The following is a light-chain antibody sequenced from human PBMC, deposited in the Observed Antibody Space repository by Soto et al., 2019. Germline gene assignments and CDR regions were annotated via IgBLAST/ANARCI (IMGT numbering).Light chain of an antibody. CDR2: DVS. Sequence: QSALTQPASVSGSTGQSITISCTGTSSDVGGYNYVSWYQQHPGKAPKLMIYDVSNRPSGDSNRFSGSKSGNTASLTISGLQAEDEADYYCSSYTSSSTLYVFGTGTKLTVL. J-gene: IGLJ1*01. CDR3: SSYTSSSTLYV. V-gene: IGLV2-14*01. CDR1: SSDVGGYNY.